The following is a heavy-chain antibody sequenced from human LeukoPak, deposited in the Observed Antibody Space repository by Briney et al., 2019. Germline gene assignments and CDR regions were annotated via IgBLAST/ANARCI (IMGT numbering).Heavy chain of an antibody. J-gene: IGHJ5*02. Sequence: SETLSLTCTVSGGSISSYYWSWIRQPPGRGLEWIGYIYYSGYTNYNPSLKSRVTISVDTSKNQFSLKLSSVTAADTAVYYCARVDDSSGYDPWGQGTLVTVSS. D-gene: IGHD3-22*01. V-gene: IGHV4-59*08. CDR2: IYYSGYT. CDR3: ARVDDSSGYDP. CDR1: GGSISSYY.